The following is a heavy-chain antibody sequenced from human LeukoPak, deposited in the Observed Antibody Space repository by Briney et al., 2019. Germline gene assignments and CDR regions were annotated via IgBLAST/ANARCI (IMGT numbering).Heavy chain of an antibody. CDR1: GFTFSSYA. CDR3: VKGQEVVYAPTFDY. Sequence: GGSLRLSCAASGFTFSSYAMSWVRQAPGKGLEYVSSIGTNGISTYYADSVTGRFTISRDNSKNSRNLQMSSLRAEDTAVYYCVKGQEVVYAPTFDYWGQGTLVTVSS. D-gene: IGHD2-8*02. J-gene: IGHJ4*02. V-gene: IGHV3-64D*09. CDR2: IGTNGIST.